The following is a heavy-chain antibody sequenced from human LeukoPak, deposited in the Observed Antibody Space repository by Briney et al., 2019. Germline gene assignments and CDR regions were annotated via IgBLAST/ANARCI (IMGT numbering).Heavy chain of an antibody. CDR2: ISNDGNNK. Sequence: GGSLRLSCAASGFPFSSYGMHWVRQAPSKGLEWVAAISNDGNNKFYADSVKGRFTISRDNPKNTMNLQMNSLRGEDTAVYDXXXGGGSTGRSYYFDYWGQGTLVTVSS. J-gene: IGHJ4*02. CDR3: XXGGGSTGRSYYFDY. V-gene: IGHV3-30*03. D-gene: IGHD2-15*01. CDR1: GFPFSSYG.